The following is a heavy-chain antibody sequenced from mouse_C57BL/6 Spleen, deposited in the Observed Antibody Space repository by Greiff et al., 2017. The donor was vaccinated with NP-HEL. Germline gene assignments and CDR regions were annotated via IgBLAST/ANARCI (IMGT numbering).Heavy chain of an antibody. J-gene: IGHJ4*01. CDR3: ARVLLYYYAMDY. D-gene: IGHD2-14*01. Sequence: EVKLVESEGGLVQPGRSMKLSCTASGFTFSDYYMAWVRQVPEKGLEWVANINYDGSSTYYLDSLKSRFIISRDNAKNILYLQMSSLKSEDTATYYCARVLLYYYAMDYWGQGTSVTVSS. V-gene: IGHV5-16*01. CDR2: INYDGSST. CDR1: GFTFSDYY.